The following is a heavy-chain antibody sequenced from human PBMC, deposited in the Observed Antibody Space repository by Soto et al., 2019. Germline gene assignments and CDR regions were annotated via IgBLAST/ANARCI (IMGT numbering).Heavy chain of an antibody. CDR2: IYHSGST. D-gene: IGHD3-3*01. CDR1: GDSISSSNW. J-gene: IGHJ6*02. Sequence: SETLSLTCAVSGDSISSSNWWSWVRQSPGKGLEWIGEIYHSGSTNYNPSLMSRVTISLDKSKNQFSLRLGSVTAADTAVYYCARDQIFGVVRTHYYYAMDVWGQGTTVPVSS. V-gene: IGHV4-4*02. CDR3: ARDQIFGVVRTHYYYAMDV.